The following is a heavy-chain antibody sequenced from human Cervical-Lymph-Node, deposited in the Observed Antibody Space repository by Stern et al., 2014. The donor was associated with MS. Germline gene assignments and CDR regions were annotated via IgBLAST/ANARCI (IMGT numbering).Heavy chain of an antibody. D-gene: IGHD3-10*01. V-gene: IGHV3-30*04. Sequence: VQLVESGGGVVQPGRSLRLSCAASGFTFSSYAMHWVRQAPGKGLEWLAVISYDGSNKYYADSVKGRFTISRDNSKNTLYLQMNSLRAEDTAVYYCARDRILWFGELFWYYGMDVWGQGTTVTVSS. J-gene: IGHJ6*02. CDR1: GFTFSSYA. CDR3: ARDRILWFGELFWYYGMDV. CDR2: ISYDGSNK.